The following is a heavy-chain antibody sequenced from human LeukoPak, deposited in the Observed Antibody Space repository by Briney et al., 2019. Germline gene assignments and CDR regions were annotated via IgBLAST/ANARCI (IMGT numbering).Heavy chain of an antibody. J-gene: IGHJ4*02. V-gene: IGHV3-7*04. Sequence: PGGSLRLSCAASGLTFRSYWMSWVRQAPGKGLEWVANIKQDGSEKYYVDSVKGRFTSSRDNAKNSLYLQMNSLRAEDTAVYYCARGRGLDYWGQGTLVTVSS. CDR3: ARGRGLDY. D-gene: IGHD3-16*01. CDR2: IKQDGSEK. CDR1: GLTFRSYW.